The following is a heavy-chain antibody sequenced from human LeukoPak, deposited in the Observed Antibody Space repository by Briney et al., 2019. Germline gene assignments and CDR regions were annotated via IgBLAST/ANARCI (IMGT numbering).Heavy chain of an antibody. CDR1: GFTFSSYE. CDR3: ARGGYYGDFDY. J-gene: IGHJ4*02. D-gene: IGHD3-3*01. Sequence: PGGSLRLSCAASGFTFSSYEPNWVRQPPAKGLEWVGRIKSKTDGGTTDYAAPVKGRFTISRDDSKKTLYMQMNSLKNEDTAVYYCARGGYYGDFDYWGQGTLVTVSS. V-gene: IGHV3-15*01. CDR2: IKSKTDGGTT.